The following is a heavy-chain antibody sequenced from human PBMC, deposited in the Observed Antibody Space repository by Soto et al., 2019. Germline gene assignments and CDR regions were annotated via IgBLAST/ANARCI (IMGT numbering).Heavy chain of an antibody. CDR2: INQDGSEK. CDR3: ARPEGSPWAPTPS. V-gene: IGHV3-7*01. D-gene: IGHD1-26*01. Sequence: PGGSLRLSCAASGFTFSSNWMSWVRQAPGKGLAWVANINQDGSEKYYVDSVKGRFTISRDNAKNSLYLQMSSLRAEDTAVYYCARPEGSPWAPTPSWGQGTLVTVSS. CDR1: GFTFSSNW. J-gene: IGHJ5*02.